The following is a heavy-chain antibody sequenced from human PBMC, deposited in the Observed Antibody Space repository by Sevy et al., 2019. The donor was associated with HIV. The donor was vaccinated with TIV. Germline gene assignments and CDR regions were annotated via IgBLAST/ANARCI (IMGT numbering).Heavy chain of an antibody. Sequence: ASVKVSCKASGGTFSSYGISWVRQAPGQGLEWMGGIIPILGTVNYAQKFQGRVTITGDESTKIAYMELSSQRAEDTAVYCCARGGGDGWYYFDYWGQGTLVTVSS. J-gene: IGHJ4*02. D-gene: IGHD6-19*01. CDR2: IIPILGTV. V-gene: IGHV1-69*13. CDR3: ARGGGDGWYYFDY. CDR1: GGTFSSYG.